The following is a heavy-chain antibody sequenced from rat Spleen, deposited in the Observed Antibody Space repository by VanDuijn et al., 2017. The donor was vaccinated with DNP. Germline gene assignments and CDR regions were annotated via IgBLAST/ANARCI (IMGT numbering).Heavy chain of an antibody. V-gene: IGHV5-7*01. CDR2: ISYDGSTT. J-gene: IGHJ2*01. D-gene: IGHD1-4*01. Sequence: EVQLVESDGGLVQPGRSLKVSCAASGFTFSDYYMAWVRQAPTKGLEWVATISYDGSTTYYRDSVKGRVTISRDNAKSTLYLQMDSLRSEDTATYYCAGRPPPTRGPFDYWGQGVTVTVSS. CDR1: GFTFSDYY. CDR3: AGRPPPTRGPFDY.